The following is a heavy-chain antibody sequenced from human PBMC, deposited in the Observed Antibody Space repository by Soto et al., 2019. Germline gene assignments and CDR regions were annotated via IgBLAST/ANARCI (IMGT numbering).Heavy chain of an antibody. Sequence: WGSLILSWEASVFTFSRFSMNWVRQVPGKGLEWVASISSGSSDTWYADSVKGRFIISRDNAQNSLFLQMNTLRPEDTAMYYCARVAYWGPGTQVTVSS. CDR2: ISSGSSDT. J-gene: IGHJ4*02. CDR3: ARVAY. V-gene: IGHV3-21*01. CDR1: VFTFSRFS.